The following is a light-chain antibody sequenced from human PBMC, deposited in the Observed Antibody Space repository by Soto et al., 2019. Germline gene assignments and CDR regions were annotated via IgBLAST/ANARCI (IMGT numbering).Light chain of an antibody. CDR3: ASFTTRTTYV. V-gene: IGLV2-14*03. CDR1: GRDIGAYIF. Sequence: QSVLTQPASVSDSPGQSITISCSGTGRDIGAYIFVSWYQQHPGKAPKLLLYEVLNRPSGVSNRFSGSKSGNTASLTISGLQAEDEAEYFCASFTTRTTYVFGTGTKVTVL. CDR2: EVL. J-gene: IGLJ1*01.